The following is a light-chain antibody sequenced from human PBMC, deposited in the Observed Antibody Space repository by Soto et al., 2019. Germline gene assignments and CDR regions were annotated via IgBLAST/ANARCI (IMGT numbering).Light chain of an antibody. CDR1: QTISSY. CDR2: DAS. CDR3: QQSYNWWT. V-gene: IGKV3-11*01. J-gene: IGKJ1*01. Sequence: EIVLTQSPATLSLSPGERATLSCRASQTISSYLAWYQQKPGQAPRLLIYDASNRATGIPARFSGSGSGTDFTLTISSLEPEDFAVYYCQQSYNWWTFGQGTKVEIK.